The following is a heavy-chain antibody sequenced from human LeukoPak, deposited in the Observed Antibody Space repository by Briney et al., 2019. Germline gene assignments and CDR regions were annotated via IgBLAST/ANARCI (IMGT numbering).Heavy chain of an antibody. Sequence: GGSLRLSCAASGFTFSSYAMHWVRQAPGKGLEWVAVISYDGSNKNYADSVKGRFTISGDNSKNTLYLQMNSLRAEDTSVYYCARSPGILGTNYFDYWGQGTLVTVSS. CDR3: ARSPGILGTNYFDY. CDR2: ISYDGSNK. CDR1: GFTFSSYA. V-gene: IGHV3-30*04. D-gene: IGHD1-26*01. J-gene: IGHJ4*02.